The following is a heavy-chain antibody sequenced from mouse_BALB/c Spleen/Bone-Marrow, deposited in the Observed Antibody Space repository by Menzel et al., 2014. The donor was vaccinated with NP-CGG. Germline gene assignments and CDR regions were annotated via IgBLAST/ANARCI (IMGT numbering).Heavy chain of an antibody. D-gene: IGHD3-1*01. Sequence: EVKVVESGGGLVQPGGSLKLSCAASGFTFSSYTVSWVRQTPEKRLEWVAYISNGGGSTYYPDTVKGRFTISRDNAKNTLYLQMSSLKSEDTAMYYCARQLGLRWVMDYWGQGTSVTVSS. CDR1: GFTFSSYT. CDR3: ARQLGLRWVMDY. V-gene: IGHV5-12-2*01. CDR2: ISNGGGST. J-gene: IGHJ4*01.